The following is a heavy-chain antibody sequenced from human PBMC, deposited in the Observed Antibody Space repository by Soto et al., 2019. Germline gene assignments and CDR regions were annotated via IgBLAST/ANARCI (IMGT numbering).Heavy chain of an antibody. CDR3: AAPLYADDAFDI. J-gene: IGHJ3*02. Sequence: ASVKVSCKVSGYTLTELSMHWVRQAPGKGLEWMGGFDPEDGETIYAQKFQGRVTMNEDTSTDTAYMELSSLRSEGTAVYYCAAPLYADDAFDIWGQGTMVTVSS. CDR1: GYTLTELS. V-gene: IGHV1-24*01. CDR2: FDPEDGET. D-gene: IGHD2-8*01.